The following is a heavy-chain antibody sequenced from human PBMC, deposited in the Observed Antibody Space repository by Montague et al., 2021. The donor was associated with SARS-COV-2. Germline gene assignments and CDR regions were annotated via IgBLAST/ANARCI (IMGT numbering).Heavy chain of an antibody. Sequence: SETLSLTRTVSGGSISSSSYYWGWIRQPPGKGLEWIGSIYYSGSTYYXPSLKSRVTISVDTSKNQFSLKLSSVTAADTAVYYCARHASYDYSKDLYYYYYYGMDVWGQGTTVTVSS. CDR2: IYYSGST. D-gene: IGHD4-11*01. CDR3: ARHASYDYSKDLYYYYYYGMDV. V-gene: IGHV4-39*01. J-gene: IGHJ6*02. CDR1: GGSISSSSYY.